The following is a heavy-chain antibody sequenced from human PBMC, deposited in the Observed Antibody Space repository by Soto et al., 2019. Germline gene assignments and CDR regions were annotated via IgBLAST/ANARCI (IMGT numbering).Heavy chain of an antibody. CDR1: GYTFTSYG. D-gene: IGHD6-19*01. Sequence: ASVKVSCKASGYTFTSYGISWVRQAPGQGLEWMGWISAYNGNTNYAQKLQGRVTITADESTSTACMELSSLRSEDTAVYYCAGDLAVAGYIDYWGQGTLVTVSS. CDR2: ISAYNGNT. CDR3: AGDLAVAGYIDY. V-gene: IGHV1-18*01. J-gene: IGHJ4*02.